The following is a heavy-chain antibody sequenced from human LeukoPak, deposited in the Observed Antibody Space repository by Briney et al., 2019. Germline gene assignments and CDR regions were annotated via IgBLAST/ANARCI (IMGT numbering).Heavy chain of an antibody. CDR3: ARDDYCSGGSCPLGY. CDR2: IYSSGTT. CDR1: GGSITSYY. D-gene: IGHD2-15*01. V-gene: IGHV4-4*07. J-gene: IGHJ4*02. Sequence: SETLSLTCTASGGSITSYYWSWIRQPAGKGPEWIGRIYSSGTTNYNPSLKSRVTISVDKSKDQFSLNLSSVTAADTAVYYCARDDYCSGGSCPLGYWGQGTLVTVSS.